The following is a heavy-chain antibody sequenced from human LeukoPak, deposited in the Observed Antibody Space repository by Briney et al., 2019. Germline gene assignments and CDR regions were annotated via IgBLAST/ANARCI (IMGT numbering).Heavy chain of an antibody. Sequence: SETLSLTCTVSGGSISGYYWSWIRQPPGKGLEWIGYIYYSGSTNYNPSIKSRVTISVDTSKNQFSLKLSSVTAADTAVYYCARGTIDGNSYFGYWGQGTLVTVSS. V-gene: IGHV4-59*01. J-gene: IGHJ4*02. CDR1: GGSISGYY. CDR3: ARGTIDGNSYFGY. D-gene: IGHD4-23*01. CDR2: IYYSGST.